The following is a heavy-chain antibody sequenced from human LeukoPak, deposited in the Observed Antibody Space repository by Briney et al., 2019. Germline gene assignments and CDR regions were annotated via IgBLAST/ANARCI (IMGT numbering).Heavy chain of an antibody. CDR1: GFTFSSYS. V-gene: IGHV3-48*01. CDR3: ARGSLVGATTYKYFQH. Sequence: PGGSLRLSCAASGFTFSSYSMNWVRQAPGKGLEWVSSISSSSSTIYYADSVKGRFTISRDNAKNSLYLQMNSLRAEDTAVYYCARGSLVGATTYKYFQHWGQGTLVTVSS. J-gene: IGHJ1*01. D-gene: IGHD1-26*01. CDR2: ISSSSSTI.